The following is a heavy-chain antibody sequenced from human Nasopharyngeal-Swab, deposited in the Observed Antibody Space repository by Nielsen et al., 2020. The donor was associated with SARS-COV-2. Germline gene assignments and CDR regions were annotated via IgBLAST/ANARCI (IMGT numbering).Heavy chain of an antibody. J-gene: IGHJ6*02. D-gene: IGHD3-22*01. CDR2: IYHRGST. V-gene: IGHV4-4*02. Sequence: SETLSLTCAVSGGSISSSNWWSWVRLPPGKGLEWIGEIYHRGSTNYNPSLKSRVTISVDQSKNQFSLKLSSVTAADTAVYYCAKDRVVVSIYYGMDFWGQGTTVTVSS. CDR1: GGSISSSNW. CDR3: AKDRVVVSIYYGMDF.